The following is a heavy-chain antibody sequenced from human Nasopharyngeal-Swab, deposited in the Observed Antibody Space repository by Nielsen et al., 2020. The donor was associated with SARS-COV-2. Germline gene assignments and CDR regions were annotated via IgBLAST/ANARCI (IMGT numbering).Heavy chain of an antibody. V-gene: IGHV3-53*01. D-gene: IGHD6-13*01. Sequence: GESLKISCAASGFTFSSYSINWVRQAPGKGLEWVSVIYRGGNTYYADSVKGRFAISRDNSRNTLYLQMNSLRGEDTAVYYCARRQASSWSLDYWGQGTLVTVSS. CDR3: ARRQASSWSLDY. CDR1: GFTFSSYS. J-gene: IGHJ4*02. CDR2: IYRGGNT.